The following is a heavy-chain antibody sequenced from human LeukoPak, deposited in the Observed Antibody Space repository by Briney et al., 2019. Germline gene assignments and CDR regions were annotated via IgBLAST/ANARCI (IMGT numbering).Heavy chain of an antibody. CDR3: AKDGPYSGYDLAR. J-gene: IGHJ4*02. CDR1: GFTLSSFA. Sequence: GGSLRLSCAASGFTLSSFAMSWVRQAPGKGLEWVSSISSSGRGTYYAASVKGRFTISRDTSKNTLYLQMNSLRAEDTAFYYCAKDGPYSGYDLARWGRGTLVTVSS. V-gene: IGHV3-23*01. D-gene: IGHD5-12*01. CDR2: ISSSGRGT.